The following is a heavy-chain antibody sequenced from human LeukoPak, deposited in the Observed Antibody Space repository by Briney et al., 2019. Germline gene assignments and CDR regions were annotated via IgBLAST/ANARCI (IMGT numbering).Heavy chain of an antibody. V-gene: IGHV1-18*01. J-gene: IGHJ6*03. CDR2: ISAYNGNT. Sequence: GASVKVSCKASGYTFTSYGISWVRQAPGQGLEWMGWISAYNGNTNYAQKLQGRVTMTTDTSTSTAYMELRSLRSDDTAVYYCARDGEAEYSSGWYARHYYYYYMDVWGKGTTVTVSS. CDR3: ARDGEAEYSSGWYARHYYYYYMDV. D-gene: IGHD6-19*01. CDR1: GYTFTSYG.